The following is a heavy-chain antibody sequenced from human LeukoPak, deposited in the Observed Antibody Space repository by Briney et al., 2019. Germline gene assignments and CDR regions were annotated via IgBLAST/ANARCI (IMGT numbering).Heavy chain of an antibody. Sequence: PSETLSLTCTVSGGSISDYYWSWIRQPPGKGLEWIGYINYSGNTNYNPSLKSRVTISVDTSKNQFSLWLTSVTAAETAVFYCAREGRQDYVYFDYWGQGSLVTVSS. D-gene: IGHD4-17*01. CDR3: AREGRQDYVYFDY. V-gene: IGHV4-59*01. CDR2: INYSGNT. J-gene: IGHJ4*02. CDR1: GGSISDYY.